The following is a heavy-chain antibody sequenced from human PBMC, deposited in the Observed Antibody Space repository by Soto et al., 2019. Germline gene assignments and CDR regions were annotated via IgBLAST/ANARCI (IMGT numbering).Heavy chain of an antibody. J-gene: IGHJ4*02. D-gene: IGHD6-19*01. Sequence: EVQLLESGGGLVQPGGSLRLSCEASGFIFGAYAMAWVRQAPGKGLEWVASISDTVGTTYYADSVKGRFTVSRDISTSTLFLQMNSLRVDDTAVYYCAKAQWLLGGDYFDSWGQGTQVTVSS. CDR1: GFIFGAYA. CDR3: AKAQWLLGGDYFDS. CDR2: ISDTVGTT. V-gene: IGHV3-23*01.